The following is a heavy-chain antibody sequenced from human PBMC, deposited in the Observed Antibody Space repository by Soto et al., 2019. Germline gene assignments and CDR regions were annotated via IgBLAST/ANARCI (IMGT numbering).Heavy chain of an antibody. Sequence: ESGGGVVQPGRSLRLSCAASGFTFSSYGMHWVRQAPGKGLEWVAVISYDGSNKYYADSVKGRFTISRDNSKNTLYLQMNSLRAEDTAVYYCAKDAAYYDFWSGYYYYYYGMDVWGQGTTVTVSS. CDR3: AKDAAYYDFWSGYYYYYYGMDV. D-gene: IGHD3-3*01. V-gene: IGHV3-30*18. J-gene: IGHJ6*02. CDR1: GFTFSSYG. CDR2: ISYDGSNK.